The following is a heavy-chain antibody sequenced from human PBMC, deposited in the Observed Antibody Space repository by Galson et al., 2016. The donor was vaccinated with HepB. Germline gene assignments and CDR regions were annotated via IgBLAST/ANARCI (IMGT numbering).Heavy chain of an antibody. Sequence: SLRLSCAASGFTFSSYWMSWVRQAPGKGLEWVANINRDGSERNYVDSVKGRFTISRDNAKNLLYLQMNSLRAEDTAVYYCAKDEYKLAHCGGACYSAPFDYWGQGTLVTVSP. CDR1: GFTFSSYW. D-gene: IGHD2-21*01. CDR2: INRDGSER. V-gene: IGHV3-7*01. CDR3: AKDEYKLAHCGGACYSAPFDY. J-gene: IGHJ4*02.